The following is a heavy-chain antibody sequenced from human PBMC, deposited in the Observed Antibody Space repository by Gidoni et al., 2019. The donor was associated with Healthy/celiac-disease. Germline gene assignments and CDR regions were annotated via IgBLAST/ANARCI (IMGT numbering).Heavy chain of an antibody. CDR2: ISGSGGST. Sequence: EVQLLESGGGLVLPGGSLRLPCAASGFTFSSYAMSWVSQAPGKGLALVAAISGSGGSTYDAYSVKGRFTISRDNSKNTLYLQMNSLRAEDTAVYYCAKAGDYDFWSGYPFDYWGQGTLVTVSS. D-gene: IGHD3-3*01. V-gene: IGHV3-23*01. CDR3: AKAGDYDFWSGYPFDY. J-gene: IGHJ4*02. CDR1: GFTFSSYA.